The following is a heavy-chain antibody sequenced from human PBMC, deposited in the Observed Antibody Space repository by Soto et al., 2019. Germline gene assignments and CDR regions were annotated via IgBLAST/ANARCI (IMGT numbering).Heavy chain of an antibody. CDR1: GFTFSSYG. J-gene: IGHJ4*02. V-gene: IGHV3-33*01. Sequence: GGSLRLSCAASGFTFSSYGMHWVRQAPGKGLEWVAVIWYDGSNKYYEDSVKGRFTISRDNSKNTLYLQMNSLRAEDTAVYYCARDPSITGTSPFDYWGQGTLVTVSS. D-gene: IGHD1-20*01. CDR3: ARDPSITGTSPFDY. CDR2: IWYDGSNK.